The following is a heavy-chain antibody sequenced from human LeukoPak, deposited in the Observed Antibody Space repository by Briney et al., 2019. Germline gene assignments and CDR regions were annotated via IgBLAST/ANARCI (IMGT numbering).Heavy chain of an antibody. CDR1: GGSLSGYY. J-gene: IGHJ6*02. CDR3: ARVHVLLWFGELLSYGMDV. CDR2: INHSGGT. Sequence: SETLSLTCAVYGGSLSGYYWSWIRQPPGKGLEWIGEINHSGGTNYNPSLKSRVTISVDTSKTQFSLKLSSVTAADTAVYYCARVHVLLWFGELLSYGMDVWGQGTTVTVSS. D-gene: IGHD3-10*01. V-gene: IGHV4-34*01.